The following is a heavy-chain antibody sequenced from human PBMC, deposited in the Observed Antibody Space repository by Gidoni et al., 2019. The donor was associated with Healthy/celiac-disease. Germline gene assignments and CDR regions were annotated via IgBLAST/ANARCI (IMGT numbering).Heavy chain of an antibody. Sequence: QVQLQESGPGLVKPSETLSFTCTVSGGSISSYYWSWIRQPPGKGLEWIGYIYYSGSTNYNPSLKSRVTISVDTSKNQFSLKLSSVTAADTAVYYCASSDGSGMGFDPWGQGTLVTVSS. V-gene: IGHV4-59*01. CDR2: IYYSGST. D-gene: IGHD3-10*01. CDR3: ASSDGSGMGFDP. CDR1: GGSISSYY. J-gene: IGHJ5*02.